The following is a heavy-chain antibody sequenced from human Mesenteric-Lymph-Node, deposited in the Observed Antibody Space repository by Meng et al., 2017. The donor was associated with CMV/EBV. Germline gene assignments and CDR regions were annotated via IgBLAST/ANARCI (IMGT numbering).Heavy chain of an antibody. J-gene: IGHJ4*02. V-gene: IGHV3-30*02. Sequence: GESLKISCAASGFTFSSYGMHWVRQAPGKGLEWVAFIRYDGSNKYYADSVKGRFTISRDNSKNTLYLQMNSLRAEDTAVYYCARDFVGGRLLYYFDYWGQGTLVTVSS. CDR3: ARDFVGGRLLYYFDY. D-gene: IGHD2-15*01. CDR2: IRYDGSNK. CDR1: GFTFSSYG.